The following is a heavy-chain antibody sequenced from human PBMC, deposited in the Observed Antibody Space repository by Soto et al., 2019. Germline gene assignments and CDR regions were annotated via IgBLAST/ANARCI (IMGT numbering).Heavy chain of an antibody. D-gene: IGHD6-19*01. CDR1: GYIFTGYY. CDR3: ATSRISIAVAGETEYYFDY. CDR2: INPNSGDT. V-gene: IGHV1-2*04. J-gene: IGHJ4*02. Sequence: ASVKVSCKASGYIFTGYYMHWVRQAPGQGLEWMGWINPNSGDTNYTQKFQGWVTMTRDTSISTAYMELSRLRSDDTAVYYCATSRISIAVAGETEYYFDYWGQGTPLTVSS.